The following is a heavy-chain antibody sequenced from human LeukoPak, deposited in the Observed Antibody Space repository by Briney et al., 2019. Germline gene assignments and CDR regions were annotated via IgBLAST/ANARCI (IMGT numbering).Heavy chain of an antibody. Sequence: GGSLRLSCAASEFTFLSYSMHWIRQAPGKGLEWVAVISYDGTHKYYQDSVKGRFTISRDNSKNTLSLEVDSLRDEDSAVYYCARGNPRYHDPLSGYTTENWFDMWGQGTLVIVSS. CDR2: ISYDGTHK. J-gene: IGHJ5*02. CDR3: ARGNPRYHDPLSGYTTENWFDM. V-gene: IGHV3-30*03. D-gene: IGHD3-3*01. CDR1: EFTFLSYS.